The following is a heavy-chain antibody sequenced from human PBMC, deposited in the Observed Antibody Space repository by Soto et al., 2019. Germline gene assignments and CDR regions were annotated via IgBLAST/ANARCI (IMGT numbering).Heavy chain of an antibody. V-gene: IGHV5-51*01. D-gene: IGHD3-16*01. Sequence: PGESLKISCQVSEDTFNNYFIAWVRQRPGQGLEWMGIIYPGDSDTRYSPSFQGQVTISADKSISTAYLQWSSLKASDTAMYYCARSYLRGTFDYWGQGTLVTVSS. CDR3: ARSYLRGTFDY. J-gene: IGHJ4*02. CDR1: EDTFNNYF. CDR2: IYPGDSDT.